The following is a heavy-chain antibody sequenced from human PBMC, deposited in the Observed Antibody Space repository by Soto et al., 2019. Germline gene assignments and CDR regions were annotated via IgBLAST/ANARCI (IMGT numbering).Heavy chain of an antibody. D-gene: IGHD6-19*01. CDR1: GGSFSGYY. V-gene: IGHV4-34*01. CDR3: ARGFVAVAVDDY. Sequence: SETLSLTCAVYGGSFSGYYWSWIRQPPGKGLERIGEINHSGSTNYNPSLKSRVTISVDTSKNQFSLKLSSVTAADTAVYYCARGFVAVAVDDYWGQGTLVTVSS. CDR2: INHSGST. J-gene: IGHJ4*02.